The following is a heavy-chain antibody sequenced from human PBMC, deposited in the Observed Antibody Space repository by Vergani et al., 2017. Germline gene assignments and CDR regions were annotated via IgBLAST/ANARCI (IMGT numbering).Heavy chain of an antibody. V-gene: IGHV4-31*03. J-gene: IGHJ4*02. CDR1: GGSISSGGYY. Sequence: QLQLQESGSGLVKPSQTLSLTCTVSGGSISSGGYYWSWIRQHPGKGLEWIGYIYYSGSTYYNPSLKSRVTISVDTSKNQFSLKLSSVTAADTAVYYCAARARGDYFDYWGQGTLVTVSS. CDR2: IYYSGST. CDR3: AARARGDYFDY.